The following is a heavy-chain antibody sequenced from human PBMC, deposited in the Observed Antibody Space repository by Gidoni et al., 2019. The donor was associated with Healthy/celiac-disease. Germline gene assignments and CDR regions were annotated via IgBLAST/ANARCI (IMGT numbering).Heavy chain of an antibody. J-gene: IGHJ4*02. D-gene: IGHD6-19*01. CDR3: AKDAVAENY. CDR2: ISGSGGST. V-gene: IGHV3-23*01. CDR1: GFTFSSYA. Sequence: EVQLLDSGGGLAQPGGSLRPSCAASGFTFSSYAMCLVRQAPGKGLEWVSAISGSGGSTYYADSVKGLFTISRDNSKNTLYLQMNSLRAEDTAVYYCAKDAVAENYWGQGTLVTVSS.